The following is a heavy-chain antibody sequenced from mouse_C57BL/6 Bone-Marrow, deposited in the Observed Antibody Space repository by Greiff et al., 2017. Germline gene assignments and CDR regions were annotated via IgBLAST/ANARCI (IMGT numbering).Heavy chain of an antibody. J-gene: IGHJ1*03. CDR1: GYAFSSYW. CDR2: IYPGDGDT. D-gene: IGHD1-1*01. Sequence: QVQLKQSGAELVKPGASVKISCKASGYAFSSYWMNWVKQRPGKGLEWIGQIYPGDGDTNYNGKYKGKATLTADKSSSTAYMQLSSLTSEDSAVYFCARLITTVGSEVWYFDVWGTGTTVTVSS. V-gene: IGHV1-80*01. CDR3: ARLITTVGSEVWYFDV.